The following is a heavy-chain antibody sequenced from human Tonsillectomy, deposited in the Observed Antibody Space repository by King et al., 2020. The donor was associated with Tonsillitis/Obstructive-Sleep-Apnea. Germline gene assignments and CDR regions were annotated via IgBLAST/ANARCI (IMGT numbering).Heavy chain of an antibody. J-gene: IGHJ6*03. CDR1: GFTFSSYT. CDR2: ISYDGSNK. V-gene: IGHV3-30*09. D-gene: IGHD3-16*02. Sequence: VQLVESGGGVVQPGRSLRLSCAASGFTFSSYTMHWVRQAPGKGLEWVAVISYDGSNKCYADSVKGRFAISTDNSKNTLYLQMNRLRAEDTAVYYCARDPEYRNYYYYMDDWGKGTPVTVSS. CDR3: ARDPEYRNYYYYMDD.